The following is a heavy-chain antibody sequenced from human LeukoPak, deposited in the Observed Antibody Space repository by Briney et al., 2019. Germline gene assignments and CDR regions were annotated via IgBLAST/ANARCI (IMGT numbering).Heavy chain of an antibody. V-gene: IGHV3-48*01. CDR3: ARSYYDFWSAETPFDY. Sequence: PGGSLRLSCAASGFTFSSYSMNWVRQAPGKGLEWVSYISSSSSTIYYADSVKGRFTISRDNAKNSLYLQMNSLRAEDTAVYYCARSYYDFWSAETPFDYWGQGTLVTVLS. D-gene: IGHD3-3*01. CDR2: ISSSSSTI. J-gene: IGHJ4*02. CDR1: GFTFSSYS.